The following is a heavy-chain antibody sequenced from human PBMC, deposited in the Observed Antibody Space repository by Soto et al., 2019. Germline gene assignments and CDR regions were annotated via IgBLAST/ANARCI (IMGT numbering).Heavy chain of an antibody. CDR2: ISHSGGT. Sequence: SETLSLTCAVYGGSFSAYCWTWIRQPPGKGLEWIGEISHSGGTNYNPSLKGRVTISIDTSMNQFSLKLSSVTAADTAVYYCARAVYCSGGSCQLDSWGQGTLVTISS. D-gene: IGHD2-15*01. J-gene: IGHJ4*02. V-gene: IGHV4-34*01. CDR1: GGSFSAYC. CDR3: ARAVYCSGGSCQLDS.